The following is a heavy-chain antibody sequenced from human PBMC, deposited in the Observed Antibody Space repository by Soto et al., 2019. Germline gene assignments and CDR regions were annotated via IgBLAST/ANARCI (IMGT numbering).Heavy chain of an antibody. J-gene: IGHJ6*02. CDR2: ISGTGAST. V-gene: IGHV3-23*01. Sequence: GGSLRLSCAASGFTFSSYAMTWVRQAPGKGLKRVSSISGTGASTYYADSVKGRFTISRDNSKNTLYLQMNSLRAEDTAVYYCASQIFWSGSTAHGMDVWGQGTAVTVSS. CDR1: GFTFSSYA. CDR3: ASQIFWSGSTAHGMDV. D-gene: IGHD3-3*01.